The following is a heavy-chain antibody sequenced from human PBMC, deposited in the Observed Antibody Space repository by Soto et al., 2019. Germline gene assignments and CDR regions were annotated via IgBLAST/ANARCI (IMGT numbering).Heavy chain of an antibody. CDR3: ANSDGAHDYGDYVGEHDAFDC. CDR1: GFSLSTSGVV. Sequence: QITLKESGPTLVKPTQTLTLTCTFSGFSLSTSGVVVGWIGRPPGKALEWLALIYWDDDKRYSPSLKSRLAITKDSSKNQVGLTMPSMAPVDTATYCCANSDGAHDYGDYVGEHDAFDCWGQGTMVTVSS. V-gene: IGHV2-5*02. J-gene: IGHJ3*01. CDR2: IYWDDDK. D-gene: IGHD4-17*01.